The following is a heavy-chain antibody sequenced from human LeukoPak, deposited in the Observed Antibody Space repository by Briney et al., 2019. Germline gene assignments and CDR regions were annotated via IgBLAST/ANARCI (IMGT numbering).Heavy chain of an antibody. V-gene: IGHV4-34*01. J-gene: IGHJ4*02. CDR2: INHSGST. CDR3: AAPDSSGYYYLY. CDR1: GGSFSGYY. D-gene: IGHD3-22*01. Sequence: SETLSLTCAVYGGSFSGYYWSWIRQPPGKGLEWIGEINHSGSTNYNPSLKSRVTISVDTSKNQFSLKLSSVTAADTAVYYCAAPDSSGYYYLYWGQGTLVTVSS.